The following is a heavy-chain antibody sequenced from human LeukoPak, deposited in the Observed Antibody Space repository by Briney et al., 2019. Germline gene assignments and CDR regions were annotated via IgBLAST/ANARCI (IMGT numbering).Heavy chain of an antibody. CDR2: ISSSGSII. Sequence: PGGSLRLSCAASGFTFSSYGMHWVRQAPGKGLEWVSYISSSGSIIYHADSVKGRFTISRDNAKNSLYLQMNSLRAEDTAVYYCARDLYCGGDCYGDSDCWGQGTLVTVPS. CDR3: ARDLYCGGDCYGDSDC. CDR1: GFTFSSYG. V-gene: IGHV3-48*04. J-gene: IGHJ4*02. D-gene: IGHD2-21*02.